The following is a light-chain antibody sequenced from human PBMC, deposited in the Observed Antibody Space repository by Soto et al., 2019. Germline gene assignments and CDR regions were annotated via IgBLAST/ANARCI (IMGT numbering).Light chain of an antibody. J-gene: IGLJ1*01. Sequence: QSALTQPASVSGSAGQSITISCTGTTSFVGTYNFVSWYRQHPGKAPQVLTYEGTKRPSGVSNRFSGSTSGSTASLTISGLQTEDEADYYCCSYVGASIYVFGTGTKVTVL. CDR1: TSFVGTYNF. CDR3: CSYVGASIYV. V-gene: IGLV2-23*01. CDR2: EGT.